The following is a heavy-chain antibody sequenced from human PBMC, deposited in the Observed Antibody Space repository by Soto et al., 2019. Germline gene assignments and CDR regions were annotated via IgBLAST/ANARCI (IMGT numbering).Heavy chain of an antibody. Sequence: ASVKVSCKASGYTFTRYGIGWVGHAPGQGLEWMGWISDYNGSKRYEQQFQGRLTMTRDKSTSTVYMELSSIRSHDTAVYYCARDSSNQWDAFDIWGQGTMVTVSS. CDR1: GYTFTRYG. D-gene: IGHD2-8*01. J-gene: IGHJ3*02. CDR3: ARDSSNQWDAFDI. CDR2: ISDYNGSK. V-gene: IGHV1-18*01.